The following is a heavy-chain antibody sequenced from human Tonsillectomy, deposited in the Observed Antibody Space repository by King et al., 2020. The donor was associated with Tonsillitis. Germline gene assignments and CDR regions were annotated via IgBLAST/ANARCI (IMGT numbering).Heavy chain of an antibody. V-gene: IGHV1-2*02. J-gene: IGHJ6*02. CDR2: INPNSGGT. D-gene: IGHD5-18*01. CDR1: GYTFTGYY. CDR3: ARLSRYSYDGRAV. Sequence: VQLVESGAEVKKPGASVKVSCKASGYTFTGYYIHWVRQAPGQGLEWMGWINPNSGGTDYAQKFQGRVTMTRDTSISTAYMDLSRLRSDDTAVYYCARLSRYSYDGRAVWGQGTTVTVSS.